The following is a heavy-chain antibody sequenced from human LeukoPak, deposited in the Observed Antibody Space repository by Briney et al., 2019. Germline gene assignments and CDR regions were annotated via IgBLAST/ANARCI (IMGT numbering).Heavy chain of an antibody. V-gene: IGHV4-59*01. CDR3: ARETTPNAFDI. D-gene: IGHD1-7*01. CDR1: GGSISSYY. CDR2: IYYSGST. J-gene: IGHJ3*02. Sequence: SETLSLTCTVSGGSISSYYWSWIRQPPGKGLEWIGYIYYSGSTNYNPSLKSRVTILVDTSKNQFSLKLSSVTAADTAVYYCARETTPNAFDIWGQGTMVIVSS.